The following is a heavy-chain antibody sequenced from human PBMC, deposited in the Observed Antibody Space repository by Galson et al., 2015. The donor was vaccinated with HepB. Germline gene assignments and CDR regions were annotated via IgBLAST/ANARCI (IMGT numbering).Heavy chain of an antibody. D-gene: IGHD3-10*01. V-gene: IGHV4-34*01. J-gene: IGHJ4*02. CDR3: AKLGGFGNPFDY. CDR1: GGSFNNYY. CDR2: IHHSGST. Sequence: SETLSPTCGLSGGSFNNYYWSWIRQSPGKGLEWIGEIHHSGSTRYNVSLKSRVTISVDTSKNQFSLRLFSVTAADMAIYFCAKLGGFGNPFDYWAQGTLVTVSS.